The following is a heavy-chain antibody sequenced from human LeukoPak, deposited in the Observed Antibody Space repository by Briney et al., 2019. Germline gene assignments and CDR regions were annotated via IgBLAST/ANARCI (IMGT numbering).Heavy chain of an antibody. Sequence: ASVKVSCKASGYTFSGFYIHWVRQAPGQGLEWMGWINPNSGVTNYAQKLQGRVTITRDTSIDTAYMQLSRLRSDDTAVYYCARARTGIAVAEHFDYWGQGTLVTVSS. J-gene: IGHJ4*02. CDR1: GYTFSGFY. D-gene: IGHD6-19*01. V-gene: IGHV1-2*02. CDR3: ARARTGIAVAEHFDY. CDR2: INPNSGVT.